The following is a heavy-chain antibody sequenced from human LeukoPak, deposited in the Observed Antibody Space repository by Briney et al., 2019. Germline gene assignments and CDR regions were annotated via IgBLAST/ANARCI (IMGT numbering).Heavy chain of an antibody. Sequence: GGSLRLSCAASGFTFSGYAMGWVRQAPGKGLEWVSAISGGGEATYYADSVKGRFTISRDNSKNTLYLQMNSLRAEDTAVYYCAKDWAQLWLREFDYWGQGTLVTVSS. CDR1: GFTFSGYA. D-gene: IGHD5-18*01. J-gene: IGHJ4*02. V-gene: IGHV3-23*01. CDR3: AKDWAQLWLREFDY. CDR2: ISGGGEAT.